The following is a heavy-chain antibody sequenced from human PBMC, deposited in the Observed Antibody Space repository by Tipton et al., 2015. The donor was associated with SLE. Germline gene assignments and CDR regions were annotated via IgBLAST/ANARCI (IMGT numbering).Heavy chain of an antibody. CDR3: ARQAVGVEPYYCYMDV. J-gene: IGHJ6*03. D-gene: IGHD1-26*01. CDR2: IYYSGIT. V-gene: IGHV4-39*01. CDR1: GGSIRSSNYY. Sequence: TLSLTCTVSGGSIRSSNYYLGWVRQPPWKGLEWIGTIYYSGITFHNPSLKSRVTISVDRSQNQFSLQLTSVTAADTAVYYCARQAVGVEPYYCYMDVWGKGTTVTVSS.